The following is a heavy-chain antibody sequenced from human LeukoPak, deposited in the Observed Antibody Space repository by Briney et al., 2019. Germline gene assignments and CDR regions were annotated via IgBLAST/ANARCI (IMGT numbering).Heavy chain of an antibody. Sequence: PGGSLRLSCSASGFTLSIYAMHWVRPAPGKGLEYVSALSSNGGRTYSADSVKGRFTISRDNSKITLYLQMSSLRAEDTAVYYCVQRSEQLTLFDYWGEGTLVTVSS. V-gene: IGHV3-64D*06. CDR1: GFTLSIYA. CDR3: VQRSEQLTLFDY. CDR2: LSSNGGRT. J-gene: IGHJ4*02. D-gene: IGHD6-13*01.